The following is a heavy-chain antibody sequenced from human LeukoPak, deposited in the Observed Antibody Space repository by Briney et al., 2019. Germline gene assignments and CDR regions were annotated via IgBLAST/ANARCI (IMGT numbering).Heavy chain of an antibody. CDR2: INHSGST. CDR1: GGSFSGYY. J-gene: IGHJ4*02. CDR3: ARAGPRNYYDSSGYLHY. Sequence: SETLSLTCAVSGGSFSGYYWSWIRQPPGKGLEWIWEINHSGSTNYNPSLKSRVTISVDTSKNQFSLKLSSVTAADTAVYYCARAGPRNYYDSSGYLHYWGQGTLVTVSS. V-gene: IGHV4-34*01. D-gene: IGHD3-22*01.